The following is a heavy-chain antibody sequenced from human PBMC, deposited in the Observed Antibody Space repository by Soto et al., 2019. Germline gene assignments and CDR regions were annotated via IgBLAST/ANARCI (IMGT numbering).Heavy chain of an antibody. V-gene: IGHV3-74*01. CDR2: IYFDGITT. CDR1: GFTFNTHW. CDR3: ARGGAMGVDY. D-gene: IGHD1-26*01. Sequence: EVQLVESGGGVVQPGGSLRLSCTASGFTFNTHWMHWVRQATGKGLVWVSRIYFDGITTNSADSVKGRLTVTGDNAKNTVYLHENTLRDEDTAVYYCARGGAMGVDYWGQGTLVTVSS. J-gene: IGHJ4*02.